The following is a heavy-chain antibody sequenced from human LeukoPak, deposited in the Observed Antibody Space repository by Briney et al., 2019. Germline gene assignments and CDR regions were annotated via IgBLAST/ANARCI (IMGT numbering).Heavy chain of an antibody. CDR2: IYYSGST. J-gene: IGHJ4*02. CDR3: ASGGGSYYGSGSYYPSHDY. CDR1: GGSISSYY. V-gene: IGHV4-59*01. Sequence: SETLSLTCTVSGGSISSYYWSWIRQPPGKGLEWIGYIYYSGSTNYNPSLKSRVTISVDTSKNQFSLKLSSVTAADTAVYYCASGGGSYYGSGSYYPSHDYWGQGTLATVSS. D-gene: IGHD3-10*01.